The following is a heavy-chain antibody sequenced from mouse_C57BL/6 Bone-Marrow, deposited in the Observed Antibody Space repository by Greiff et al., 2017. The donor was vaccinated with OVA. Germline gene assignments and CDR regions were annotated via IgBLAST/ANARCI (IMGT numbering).Heavy chain of an antibody. CDR3: ARQTLFPYFDY. V-gene: IGHV5-6*01. J-gene: IGHJ2*01. Sequence: DVHLVESGGDLVKPGGSLKLSCAASGFTFSSYGMSWVRQTPDKRLEWVATISSGGSYTYYPDSVKGRFTISRDNAKNTLYLQMSSLKSEDTAMYYCARQTLFPYFDYWGQGTTLTVSS. CDR2: ISSGGSYT. CDR1: GFTFSSYG.